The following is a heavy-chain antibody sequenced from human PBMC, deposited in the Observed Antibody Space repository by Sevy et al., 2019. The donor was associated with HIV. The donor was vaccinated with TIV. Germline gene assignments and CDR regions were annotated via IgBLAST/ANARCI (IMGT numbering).Heavy chain of an antibody. V-gene: IGHV3-53*01. Sequence: GGSLRLSCAAPGFTVTSNYMSWVRQGPGKGLEWVSGFYNGDSTQYADPVKGRFTTSRDKSNNTLYLQMDSLSAEDTAVYYCAREAGSSSFDYWGQGTLVTVSS. CDR3: AREAGSSSFDY. CDR2: FYNGDST. D-gene: IGHD6-13*01. J-gene: IGHJ4*02. CDR1: GFTVTSNY.